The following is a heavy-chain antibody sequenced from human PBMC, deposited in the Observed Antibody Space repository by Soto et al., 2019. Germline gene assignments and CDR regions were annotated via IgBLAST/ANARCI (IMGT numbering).Heavy chain of an antibody. CDR2: ISPNSGGT. J-gene: IGHJ5*02. CDR1: GYTFTGYY. Sequence: ASVKVSCKASGYTFTGYYMHWVRQAPGQGLEWMGWISPNSGGTHSAEMFQGRVTMTRDTSIGTAYMELSRLRSDDTAVYYCAGVLACTSTTCSEGRWFDTWGQRSLVTVAS. D-gene: IGHD2-2*01. V-gene: IGHV1-2*02. CDR3: AGVLACTSTTCSEGRWFDT.